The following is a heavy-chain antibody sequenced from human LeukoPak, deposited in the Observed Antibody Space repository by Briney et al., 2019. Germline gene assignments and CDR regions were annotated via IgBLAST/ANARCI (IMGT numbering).Heavy chain of an antibody. D-gene: IGHD3-10*01. J-gene: IGHJ5*02. V-gene: IGHV4-34*01. CDR1: GGSFSGYY. CDR2: INHSGST. Sequence: SEALSLTCAVYGGSFSGYYWSWIRQPPGKGLEWIGEINHSGSTNYNPSLKSRVTISVDTSKNQFSLKLSSVTAADTAVYYCARHKARYYYGSGSYRGDWFDPWGQGTLVTVSS. CDR3: ARHKARYYYGSGSYRGDWFDP.